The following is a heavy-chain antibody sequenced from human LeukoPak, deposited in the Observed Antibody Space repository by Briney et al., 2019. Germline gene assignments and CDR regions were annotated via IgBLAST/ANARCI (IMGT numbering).Heavy chain of an antibody. CDR3: ARDSGSGWYNGLYYFDY. J-gene: IGHJ4*02. V-gene: IGHV1-18*01. D-gene: IGHD6-19*01. CDR2: ISAYNGNT. Sequence: VASVTVSCKASGYTFTSYGISWVRQAPGQGLEWMGWISAYNGNTNYAQKLQGRVTMTTDTSTSTAYMELRSLRSDDTAVYYCARDSGSGWYNGLYYFDYWGQGTLVTVSS. CDR1: GYTFTSYG.